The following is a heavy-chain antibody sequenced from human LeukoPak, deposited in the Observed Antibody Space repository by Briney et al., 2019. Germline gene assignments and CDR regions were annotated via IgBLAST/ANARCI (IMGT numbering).Heavy chain of an antibody. CDR1: GFTVSSNY. Sequence: PGGSLRLSCAASGFTVSSNYMSWVRQAPGKGLEWVSSITSSSSYTYYAESVKGRFTISRDNPENSLYLQMNSLRAEDTAVYYCARDPYFGELSPHVYYWYMDVWGKGTTVTISS. CDR2: ITSSSSYT. D-gene: IGHD3-10*01. CDR3: ARDPYFGELSPHVYYWYMDV. J-gene: IGHJ6*03. V-gene: IGHV3-21*01.